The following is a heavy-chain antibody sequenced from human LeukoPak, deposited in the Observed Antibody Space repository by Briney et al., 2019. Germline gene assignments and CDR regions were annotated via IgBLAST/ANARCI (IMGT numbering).Heavy chain of an antibody. CDR2: IIPIFGTA. Sequence: SVKVSCKASGGTFSSYAISWVRQAPGQGLEWMGGIIPIFGTANYAQKFQGRVMITTDESTSTAYMELSSLRSEDTAVYYCARDLWSGYCNWFDPWGQGTLVTVSS. D-gene: IGHD3-3*01. V-gene: IGHV1-69*05. J-gene: IGHJ5*02. CDR1: GGTFSSYA. CDR3: ARDLWSGYCNWFDP.